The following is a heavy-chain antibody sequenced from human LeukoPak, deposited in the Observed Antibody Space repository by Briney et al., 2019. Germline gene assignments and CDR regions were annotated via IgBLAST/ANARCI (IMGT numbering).Heavy chain of an antibody. J-gene: IGHJ3*02. Sequence: SETLSLTCAVYGGSFRGYYWSWIPQPPGKGLEWIGEINHSGSTNYNPSLKSRVTISVDTSKNHFSLKLSSVTAADTAVYYCVREDSGSYRDIWGQGTMVTVSS. CDR2: INHSGST. CDR1: GGSFRGYY. CDR3: VREDSGSYRDI. D-gene: IGHD1-26*01. V-gene: IGHV4-34*01.